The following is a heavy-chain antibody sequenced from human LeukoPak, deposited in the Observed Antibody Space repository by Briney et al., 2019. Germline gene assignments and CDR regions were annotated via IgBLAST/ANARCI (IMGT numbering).Heavy chain of an antibody. CDR2: MYISGST. V-gene: IGHV4-61*09. CDR1: GGSISSATYY. J-gene: IGHJ4*02. D-gene: IGHD2-2*01. Sequence: SETLSLTCTVSGGSISSATYYWSWIRQPAGKGLEWIGHMYISGSTNYNPSLKSRVTISVDTSKNRSSLKLNSVTASDTAVYYCARGRRHCNSTSCYQEDYWGQGTLVTVSA. CDR3: ARGRRHCNSTSCYQEDY.